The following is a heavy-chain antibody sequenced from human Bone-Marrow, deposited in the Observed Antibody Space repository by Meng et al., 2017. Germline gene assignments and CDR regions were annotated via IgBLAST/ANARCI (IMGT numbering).Heavy chain of an antibody. Sequence: VRVVQSGAGVKNPGSSVKVSCKASGGTFNTYTISWVRQAPGQGLEWMGGVIPIFDKANYAQKFQGRVTITADESTSTVYMELSSLRSEDTAVYYCARDFRDGDYVGVWFDPWGQGTLVTVSS. V-gene: IGHV1-69*01. CDR1: GGTFNTYT. CDR3: ARDFRDGDYVGVWFDP. D-gene: IGHD4-17*01. CDR2: VIPIFDKA. J-gene: IGHJ5*02.